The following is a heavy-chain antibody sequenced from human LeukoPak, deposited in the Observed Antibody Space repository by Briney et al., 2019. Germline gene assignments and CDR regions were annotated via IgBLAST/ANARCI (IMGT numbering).Heavy chain of an antibody. D-gene: IGHD3-10*01. V-gene: IGHV1-18*01. CDR3: ARDRTMVRGVTQEIDY. CDR1: GYTFTSYG. CDR2: ISAYNGNT. J-gene: IGHJ4*02. Sequence: ASVEVSCKASGYTFTSYGISWVRQAPGQGLEWMGWISAYNGNTNYAQRLQGRVTMTTDTSTSTAYMELRSLRSDDTAVYYCARDRTMVRGVTQEIDYWGQGTLVTVSS.